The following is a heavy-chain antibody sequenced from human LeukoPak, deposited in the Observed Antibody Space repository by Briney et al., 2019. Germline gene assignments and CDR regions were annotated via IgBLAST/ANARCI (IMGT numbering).Heavy chain of an antibody. CDR2: ISGSGGST. Sequence: PGGSLRLSCAASGFTFSSYAMSWVRQAPGKGLEWVSAISGSGGSTYYADSVKGRFTISGDNSKNTLYLQMNSLRAEDTAVYYCARHYDYDSSGYNPYWGQGTLVTVSS. CDR3: ARHYDYDSSGYNPY. J-gene: IGHJ4*02. V-gene: IGHV3-23*01. D-gene: IGHD3-22*01. CDR1: GFTFSSYA.